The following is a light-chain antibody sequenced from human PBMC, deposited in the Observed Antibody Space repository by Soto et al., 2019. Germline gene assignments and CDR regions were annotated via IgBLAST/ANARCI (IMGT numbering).Light chain of an antibody. J-gene: IGKJ2*01. CDR2: GAS. V-gene: IGKV3-15*01. CDR3: QQYNNWPRT. CDR1: QSVSSN. Sequence: EIVMTQSPATLSVSPGERVTVSCRASQSVSSNLAWYQQKPGQAPRLLIYGASTRATGIPARFSGSGSGTELTLTIGSLQSEDFAVYYCQQYNNWPRTFGQGTKLEIK.